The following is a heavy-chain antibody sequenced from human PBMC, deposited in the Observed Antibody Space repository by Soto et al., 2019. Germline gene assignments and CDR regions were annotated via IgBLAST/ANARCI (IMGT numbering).Heavy chain of an antibody. CDR1: GFTFSSYS. J-gene: IGHJ6*02. CDR3: ARYLAARYGMDV. V-gene: IGHV3-21*01. CDR2: ISSSSSYI. D-gene: IGHD6-13*01. Sequence: GGSLRLSCAASGFTFSSYSMNWVRQAPGKGLEWVSSISSSSSYIYYADSVKGRFTISRDNAKNSLYLQMNSLRAEDTAVYYCARYLAARYGMDVWGQGTTVTVSS.